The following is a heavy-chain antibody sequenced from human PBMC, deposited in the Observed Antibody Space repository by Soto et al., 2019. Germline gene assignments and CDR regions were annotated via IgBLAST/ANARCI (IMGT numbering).Heavy chain of an antibody. Sequence: QLQLQESGPGLGKPSETLSLTCTVSGASINSSLYYWDWIRQSPGKGLEWIGSFSYSGSTYYNPSLKSLVTISVDTSNNQFSLKLTSVTAADTAVYYCARQSTLVIYGMDVWGQGTTVIVSS. D-gene: IGHD3-9*01. CDR2: FSYSGST. CDR1: GASINSSLYY. J-gene: IGHJ6*02. CDR3: ARQSTLVIYGMDV. V-gene: IGHV4-39*01.